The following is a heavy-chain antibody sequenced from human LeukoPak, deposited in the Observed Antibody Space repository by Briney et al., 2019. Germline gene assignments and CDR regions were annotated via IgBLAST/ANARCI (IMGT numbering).Heavy chain of an antibody. V-gene: IGHV3-48*03. Sequence: PGGSLRLSCGVSGFTFSSFEMIWVRQAPGKGLEWLSHISSSGSSIQYADSVKGRFTISRDNAKNSLYLQMNSLRAEDTAVYYCARTREGPFDYWGQGTLVTVSS. CDR3: ARTREGPFDY. CDR1: GFTFSSFE. D-gene: IGHD5-24*01. J-gene: IGHJ4*02. CDR2: ISSSGSSI.